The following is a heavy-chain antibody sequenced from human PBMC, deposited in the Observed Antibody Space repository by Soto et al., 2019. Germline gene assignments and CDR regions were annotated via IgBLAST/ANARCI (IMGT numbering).Heavy chain of an antibody. V-gene: IGHV3-23*01. Sequence: EGQLLESGGGLIQTGGSLRLSCAASGFTFNIYAMTWVRQAPGKGLEWVSSISGSGDSTYYADSVKGRFTISRDNSKKPLYLQMNSLRGEDTAIYYCAKGGGGYLGSGTYNPNLFDPWGQGILVTVFS. CDR1: GFTFNIYA. D-gene: IGHD3-10*01. CDR2: ISGSGDST. J-gene: IGHJ5*02. CDR3: AKGGGGYLGSGTYNPNLFDP.